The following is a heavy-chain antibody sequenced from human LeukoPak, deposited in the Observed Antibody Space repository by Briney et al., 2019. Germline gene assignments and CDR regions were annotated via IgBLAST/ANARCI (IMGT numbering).Heavy chain of an antibody. Sequence: GGTLRLSCAASGFTFSSYGMSWVRQAPGKGLEWVSVISGSGGSTYYADSVKGRFTISRDNSKNTLYMQMNGLRAEDTAVYYCAKGRYQLLSLYYFDFWGQGTLVTVSS. CDR1: GFTFSSYG. J-gene: IGHJ4*02. CDR3: AKGRYQLLSLYYFDF. CDR2: ISGSGGST. V-gene: IGHV3-23*01. D-gene: IGHD2-2*01.